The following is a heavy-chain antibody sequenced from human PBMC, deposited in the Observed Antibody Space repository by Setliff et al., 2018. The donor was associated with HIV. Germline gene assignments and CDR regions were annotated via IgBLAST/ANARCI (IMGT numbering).Heavy chain of an antibody. CDR3: TTDPMXQYYYGSGSYYXXXFDY. J-gene: IGHJ4*02. V-gene: IGHV3-74*01. Sequence: GESLKISCVASGLTFSNYWMHWVRQAPGKGLVWVSRIDSDGSDTDYADSVRGRFTISRDNAKNTLYLQMNSLKTEDTAVYYCTTDPMXQYYYGSGSYYXXXFDYWGQGTLVTVSS. CDR2: IDSDGSDT. CDR1: GLTFSNYW. D-gene: IGHD3-10*01.